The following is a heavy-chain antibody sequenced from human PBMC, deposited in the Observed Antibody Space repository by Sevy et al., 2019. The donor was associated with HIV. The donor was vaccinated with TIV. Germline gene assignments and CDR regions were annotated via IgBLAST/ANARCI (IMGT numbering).Heavy chain of an antibody. CDR3: ARGPYHDNSGSDY. D-gene: IGHD3-22*01. J-gene: IGHJ4*02. Sequence: SETLSLTCTVSGGSIISYYWTWIRQPPGKGLEWIGYIYYNGRTSYNPSLKSRVTISVDTSKNQFSLRLRSVTAADTAVYYCARGPYHDNSGSDYWGQGTLVTVSS. V-gene: IGHV4-59*01. CDR1: GGSIISYY. CDR2: IYYNGRT.